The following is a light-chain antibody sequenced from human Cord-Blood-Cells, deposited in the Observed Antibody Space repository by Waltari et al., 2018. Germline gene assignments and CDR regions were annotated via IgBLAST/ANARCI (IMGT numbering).Light chain of an antibody. V-gene: IGLV2-14*01. CDR3: SSYTSSSTLV. CDR1: SSDVGGYNY. Sequence: QSALTQPASVSGSPGQSITISCTGTSSDVGGYNYVSWYQQHTGKAPKLTIYEVSNRPSGVSNRFSGSKSGNTASLTISGLQAEDEADYYCSSYTSSSTLVFGTGTKVTVL. J-gene: IGLJ1*01. CDR2: EVS.